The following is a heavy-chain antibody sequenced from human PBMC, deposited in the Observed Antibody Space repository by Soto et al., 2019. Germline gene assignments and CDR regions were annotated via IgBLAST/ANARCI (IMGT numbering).Heavy chain of an antibody. Sequence: QVQLVESGGGLVKPGGSLRLSCAASGFTFSDYYMSWIRQAPGKGLEWVAVIWNDGSKTVHADSVKGRLTISRDNSGNTLYLQMNNLRAEDTALYYCARDDDRNDNAFDMWCQGKMVTVSP. J-gene: IGHJ3*02. CDR3: ARDDDRNDNAFDM. D-gene: IGHD1-1*01. CDR2: IWNDGSKT. CDR1: GFTFSDYY. V-gene: IGHV3-33*08.